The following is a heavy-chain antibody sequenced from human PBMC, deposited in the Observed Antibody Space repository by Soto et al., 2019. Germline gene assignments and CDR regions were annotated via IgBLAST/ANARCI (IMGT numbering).Heavy chain of an antibody. CDR3: ARLQLSSPPYYFDY. CDR1: GGSISSSSYY. Sequence: SETLSLTCTVSGGSISSSSYYWGWIRQPPGKGLEWIGSIYYSGSTYYNPSLKSRVTISVDTSKNQFSLKLSSVTAADTAVYYCARLQLSSPPYYFDYWGQGTLVTVYS. J-gene: IGHJ4*02. V-gene: IGHV4-39*01. CDR2: IYYSGST. D-gene: IGHD6-13*01.